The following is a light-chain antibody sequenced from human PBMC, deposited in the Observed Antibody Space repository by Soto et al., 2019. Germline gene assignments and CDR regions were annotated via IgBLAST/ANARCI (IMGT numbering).Light chain of an antibody. CDR2: GAS. V-gene: IGKV3-20*01. J-gene: IGKJ1*01. CDR3: HQYGSSPRT. Sequence: EIVLTQSPGTLSLSPGERATLSCRASQSVSSSYLAWYQQKPGQAPRLLIYGASSRATGIPDRFSGSGSGTDFTLTISRLEPEDLAVYYCHQYGSSPRTFGQGTKVDIK. CDR1: QSVSSSY.